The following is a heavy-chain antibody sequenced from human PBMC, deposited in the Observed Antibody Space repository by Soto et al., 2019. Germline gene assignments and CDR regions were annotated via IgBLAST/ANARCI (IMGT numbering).Heavy chain of an antibody. CDR3: ANRPYGDYPIDS. CDR2: IYWDYDK. CDR1: GFSLNTSGVG. V-gene: IGHV2-5*02. Sequence: QITLKESGPTLVKPTQTLTLTCTFSGFSLNTSGVGVGWIRQPPGKALEWLALIYWDYDKRYSPSLKSRLTITKDTSKNQVVLTMTTMDPVDTGTYYCANRPYGDYPIDSWGQGTLVTVSS. J-gene: IGHJ4*02. D-gene: IGHD4-17*01.